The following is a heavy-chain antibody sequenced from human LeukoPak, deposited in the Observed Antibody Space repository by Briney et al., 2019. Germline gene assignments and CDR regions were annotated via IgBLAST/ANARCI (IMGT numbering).Heavy chain of an antibody. V-gene: IGHV3-23*01. CDR2: ISGSGGST. CDR1: GFTFSSYA. CDR3: AKDQGIFVVVSDWFDP. J-gene: IGHJ5*02. D-gene: IGHD2-15*01. Sequence: PGRSLRLSCAASGFTFSSYAMSWVRQAPGKGLEWVSTISGSGGSTYYADSVTGRFTISRDHSKMYLQMNSLRAEDTAVYYCAKDQGIFVVVSDWFDPWGQGTLVTVSS.